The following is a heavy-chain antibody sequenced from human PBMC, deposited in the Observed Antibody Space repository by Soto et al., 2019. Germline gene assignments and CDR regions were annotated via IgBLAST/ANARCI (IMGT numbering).Heavy chain of an antibody. CDR3: ARDSISYGPGVNDY. CDR2: VYAGGET. CDR1: GFPFSSYA. J-gene: IGHJ4*02. V-gene: IGHV3-53*01. Sequence: HPGGSLRLSCEASGFPFSSYAMSWVRQAPGKGLEWVSIVYAGGETYYADSLKGRFTISRDSSNNILYLQMNNLRAEDTAVYYCARDSISYGPGVNDYWGQGTLVTVSS. D-gene: IGHD5-18*01.